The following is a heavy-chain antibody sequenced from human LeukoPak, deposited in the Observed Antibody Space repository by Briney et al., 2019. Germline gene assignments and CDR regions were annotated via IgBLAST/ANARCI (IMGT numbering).Heavy chain of an antibody. CDR3: ARALEWLEDAFDI. CDR1: GGSISSYY. CDR2: IYYSGST. D-gene: IGHD3-3*01. J-gene: IGHJ3*02. V-gene: IGHV4-59*01. Sequence: SETPSLTCTVSGGSISSYYWSWIRQPPGKGLEWIGYIYYSGSTNYNPSLKSRVTISVDTSKNQFSLKLSSVTAADTAVYYCARALEWLEDAFDIWGQGTMVTVSS.